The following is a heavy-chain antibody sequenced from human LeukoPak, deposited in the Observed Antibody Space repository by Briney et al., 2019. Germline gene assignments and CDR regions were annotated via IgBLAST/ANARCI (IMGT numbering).Heavy chain of an antibody. J-gene: IGHJ5*02. D-gene: IGHD1-26*01. CDR3: AKDSGSVGPNWFDP. Sequence: LRLSCAASGFTFSSYWMSWVRQAPGKGLEWVSVISWNSGSTHYANSVKGRFTISRDNAKSSLYLQMNSLRAEDTAFYYCAKDSGSVGPNWFDPWGQGTLVSVSS. V-gene: IGHV3-9*01. CDR2: ISWNSGST. CDR1: GFTFSSYW.